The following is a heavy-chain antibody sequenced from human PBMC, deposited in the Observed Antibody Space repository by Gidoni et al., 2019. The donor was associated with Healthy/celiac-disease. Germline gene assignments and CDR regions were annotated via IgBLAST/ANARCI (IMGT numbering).Heavy chain of an antibody. J-gene: IGHJ4*02. Sequence: QVQLVESGGGVVQPGRSLRLSCAASGFTFSSYGMHWVRQAPGKGLEWVAVISYDGSNKYYADSVKGRFTISRDNSKNTLYLQMNSLRAEDTAVYYCAKAEQLGAIDYWGQGTLVTVSS. CDR3: AKAEQLGAIDY. CDR2: ISYDGSNK. D-gene: IGHD6-6*01. CDR1: GFTFSSYG. V-gene: IGHV3-30*18.